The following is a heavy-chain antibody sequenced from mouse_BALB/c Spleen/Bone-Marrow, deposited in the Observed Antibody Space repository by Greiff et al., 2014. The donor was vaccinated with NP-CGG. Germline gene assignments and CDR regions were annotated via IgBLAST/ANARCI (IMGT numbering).Heavy chain of an antibody. J-gene: IGHJ2*01. CDR1: GYTFTNYC. CDR2: IFPGIGTT. V-gene: IGHV1S132*01. CDR3: ARGGNYGY. D-gene: IGHD2-1*01. Sequence: VQLQQSGAELVKPGASVKLSCKTSGYTFTNYCIQWVKQRPGQGLGWIGEIFPGIGTTYYNEKFKGKATLTIDTSSSTAYMQLSSLTSEDSAVYFCARGGNYGYWGQGTTLTVSS.